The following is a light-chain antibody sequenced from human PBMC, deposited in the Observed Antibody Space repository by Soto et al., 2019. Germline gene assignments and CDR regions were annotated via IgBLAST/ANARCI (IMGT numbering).Light chain of an antibody. CDR3: QVWDSSTFYV. CDR2: RDS. J-gene: IGLJ1*01. CDR1: NIGSKN. Sequence: SYELTQPLSVSVALGQTARITCGGNNIGSKNVHWYQQKPGQAPVLVIYRDSNRPSGIPERFSGSNSGNTATLTISRAQAGNEPNYYCQVWDSSTFYVFGTGPKVTVL. V-gene: IGLV3-9*01.